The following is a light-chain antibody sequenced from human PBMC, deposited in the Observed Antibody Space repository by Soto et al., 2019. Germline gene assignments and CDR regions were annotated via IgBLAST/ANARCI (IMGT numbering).Light chain of an antibody. V-gene: IGLV1-40*01. CDR1: SSNIGAGYD. CDR2: GNS. Sequence: QSVLTQPPPVSGAPGQRVTISCSGSSSNIGAGYDVHWYQQLPGTAPKLLIYGNSNRPSGVPDRFSGSKSGTSASLAITGLQAEDESHYYCQSYDSSLSGAVFGGGTQLTVL. CDR3: QSYDSSLSGAV. J-gene: IGLJ7*01.